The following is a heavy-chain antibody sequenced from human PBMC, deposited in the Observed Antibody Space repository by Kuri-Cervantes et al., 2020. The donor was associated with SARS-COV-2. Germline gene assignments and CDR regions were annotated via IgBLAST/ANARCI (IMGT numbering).Heavy chain of an antibody. CDR1: EFTFSTYW. CDR3: ARDPITMRVLDY. D-gene: IGHD3-22*01. J-gene: IGHJ4*02. V-gene: IGHV3-74*01. CDR2: INSDGSSR. Sequence: GESLKISCAASEFTFSTYWMHWVRQAPGKGLVWVSRINSDGSSRSYADSVKGRFTISRDNAKNTLFLQMNSLRAEDTAVYYCARDPITMRVLDYWGQGTLVTVSS.